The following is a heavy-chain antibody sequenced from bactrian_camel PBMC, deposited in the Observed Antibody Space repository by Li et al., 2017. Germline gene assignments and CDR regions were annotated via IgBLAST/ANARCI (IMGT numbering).Heavy chain of an antibody. V-gene: IGHV3-2*01. CDR2: IYSDGRNT. CDR3: FTQAW. CDR1: GFTFSSYY. J-gene: IGHJ4*01. D-gene: IGHD1*01. Sequence: QLVESGGGLVQPGGSLRLSCAASGFTFSSYYMTWVRQASGKGLEWVSSIYSDGRNTYYANSVKGRFTISRDSAKNTVHLQMNSLKSEDTALYYCFTQAWWGQGTQVTVS.